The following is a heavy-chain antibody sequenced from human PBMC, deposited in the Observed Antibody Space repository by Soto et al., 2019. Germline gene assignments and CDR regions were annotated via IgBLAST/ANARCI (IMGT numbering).Heavy chain of an antibody. J-gene: IGHJ6*02. CDR1: GGTFSSYA. CDR3: AIPGGTSFRLFYYYYGMDV. CDR2: IIPIFGTA. V-gene: IGHV1-69*13. Sequence: ASVKVSCKASGGTFSSYAISWVRQAPGQGLEWMGGIIPIFGTANYAQKFQGRVTITADESTSTAYMELSSLRSEDTAVYYCAIPGGTSFRLFYYYYGMDVWGQGTTVTVSS. D-gene: IGHD2-2*01.